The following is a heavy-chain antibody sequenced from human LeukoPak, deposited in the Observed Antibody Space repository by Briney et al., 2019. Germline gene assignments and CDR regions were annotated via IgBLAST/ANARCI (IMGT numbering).Heavy chain of an antibody. CDR3: ARGDDSSGDH. Sequence: GGSLRLSCAVSGFSFSNFWMSWVRQAPGRGLEWVANIHPEGNEKYHVESVKGRFTISRDNTKNLLFLQMNGLRVEDTAVYHCARGDDSSGDHWGQGTLVTVSS. D-gene: IGHD1-1*01. V-gene: IGHV3-7*04. CDR2: IHPEGNEK. CDR1: GFSFSNFW. J-gene: IGHJ4*02.